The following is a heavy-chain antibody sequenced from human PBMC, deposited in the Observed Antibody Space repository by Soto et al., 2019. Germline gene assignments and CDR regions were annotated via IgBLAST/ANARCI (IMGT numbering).Heavy chain of an antibody. CDR2: TYYRSKWYN. CDR3: ARTPYKSYYFDY. D-gene: IGHD1-20*01. CDR1: GESVSSNSAA. J-gene: IGHJ4*02. Sequence: SQTRSLTCAISGESVSSNSAAWNWIRQSPSRGLEWLGRTYYRSKWYNDYAVSVKSRITINPDTSKNQFSLQLHSGTPEDTAVYYCARTPYKSYYFDYWGQGTVVTVPS. V-gene: IGHV6-1*01.